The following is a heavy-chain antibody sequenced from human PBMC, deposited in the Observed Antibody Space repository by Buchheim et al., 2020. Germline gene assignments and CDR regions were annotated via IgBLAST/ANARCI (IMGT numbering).Heavy chain of an antibody. CDR2: INHSGST. D-gene: IGHD2-2*01. CDR1: GGSFSGYY. Sequence: QVQLQQWGAGLLKPSETLSLTCAVYGGSFSGYYWSWIRQPPGKGLEWIGEINHSGSTNYNPSLKSRVTISVDTSKNQFSLQLSSVTAADTAVYYCAREYCSGTRCYADYWGQGTL. V-gene: IGHV4-34*01. J-gene: IGHJ4*02. CDR3: AREYCSGTRCYADY.